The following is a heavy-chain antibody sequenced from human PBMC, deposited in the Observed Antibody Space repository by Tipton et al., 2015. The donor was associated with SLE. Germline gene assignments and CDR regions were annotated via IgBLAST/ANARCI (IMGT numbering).Heavy chain of an antibody. D-gene: IGHD2-2*01. CDR2: INHSGST. V-gene: IGHV4-39*07. CDR1: GGSISSSSYY. Sequence: LRLSCTVSGGSISSSSYYWSWIRQPPGKGLEWIGEINHSGSTNYNPSLKSRVTISVDTSKNQFSLKLSSVTAADTAVYYCATPSGCSSTSCHPFYYWGQGTLVTVSS. J-gene: IGHJ4*02. CDR3: ATPSGCSSTSCHPFYY.